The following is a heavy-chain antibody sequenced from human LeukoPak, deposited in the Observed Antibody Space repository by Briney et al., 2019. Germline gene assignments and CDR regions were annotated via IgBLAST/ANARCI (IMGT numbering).Heavy chain of an antibody. J-gene: IGHJ4*02. CDR2: INHSGST. CDR3: ARGIPSIMITFGGVIDTPRFDY. D-gene: IGHD3-16*02. V-gene: IGHV4-34*01. CDR1: GFTFSKAW. Sequence: PGGSLRLSCAASGFTFSKAWMSWVRQPPGKGLEWIGEINHSGSTNYNPSLKSRVTISVDTSKNQFSLKLSSVTAADTAVYYCARGIPSIMITFGGVIDTPRFDYWGQGTLVTVSS.